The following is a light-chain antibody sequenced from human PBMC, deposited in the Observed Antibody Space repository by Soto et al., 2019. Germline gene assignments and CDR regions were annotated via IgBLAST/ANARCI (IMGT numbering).Light chain of an antibody. J-gene: IGLJ3*02. Sequence: QSALTQPASVSGSPGQSITISCTGTSSYVGGYNSVSWYQQHPDKAPKLMIYDVSNRPSGVSNRFSGSKSGHTASLTISGLQAEDEADYYCSSKTSSTTVVFGGGTKLTVL. CDR1: SSYVGGYNS. CDR2: DVS. V-gene: IGLV2-14*01. CDR3: SSKTSSTTVV.